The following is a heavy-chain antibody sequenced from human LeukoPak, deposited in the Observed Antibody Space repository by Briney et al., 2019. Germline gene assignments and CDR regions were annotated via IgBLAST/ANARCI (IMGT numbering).Heavy chain of an antibody. CDR1: GFNFNTYS. CDR2: ISIEGNSL. CDR3: ASGPGLDY. J-gene: IGHJ4*02. V-gene: IGHV3-48*01. Sequence: GGSLRLSCEVSGFNFNTYSMNWVRQAPGKGLEWISYISIEGNSLYYADSVKGRFTISRDNGKSSLYLQMRSLRAEDTAVYYCASGPGLDYWGQGTLVTVSS.